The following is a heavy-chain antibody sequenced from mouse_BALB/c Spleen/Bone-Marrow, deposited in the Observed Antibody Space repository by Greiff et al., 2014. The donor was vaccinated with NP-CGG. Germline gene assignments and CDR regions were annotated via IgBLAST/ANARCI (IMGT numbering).Heavy chain of an antibody. D-gene: IGHD1-1*01. CDR3: ARLEGNYGSTFAY. CDR2: IHPSDTET. V-gene: IGHV1-61*01. J-gene: IGHJ3*01. CDR1: GYSFTSYW. Sequence: VQLQQSGAELVRPGASVKLSCKASGYSFTSYWMNWVKQGPGQGLEWIGMIHPSDTETRLNQRFKDKATLTVDKSSSTAYMQLSSPTSEDSAVYYCARLEGNYGSTFAYWGQGTLVTVSA.